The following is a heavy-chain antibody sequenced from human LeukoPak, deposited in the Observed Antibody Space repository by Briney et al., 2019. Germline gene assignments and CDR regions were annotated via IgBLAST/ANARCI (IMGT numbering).Heavy chain of an antibody. J-gene: IGHJ4*02. Sequence: GGSLRLSCAASGFTFSSYGMQWVRQAPAKGLEGLAFIRYDETKTFYGDSVKGRFTISRDNSKNSLYLQMNSLRAEDTAVYYCAKSHLPNSYSGTYYCDYWGQGTQVTVSS. CDR1: GFTFSSYG. V-gene: IGHV3-30*02. CDR2: IRYDETKT. CDR3: AKSHLPNSYSGTYYCDY. D-gene: IGHD1-26*01.